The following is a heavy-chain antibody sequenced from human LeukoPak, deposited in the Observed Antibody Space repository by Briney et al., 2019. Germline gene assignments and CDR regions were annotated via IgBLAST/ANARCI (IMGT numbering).Heavy chain of an antibody. CDR2: ISSSSSYI. CDR1: GFTFSSYS. Sequence: GGSLRLYCAASGFTFSSYSMNWVRQAPGKGLEWVSSISSSSSYIYYADSVKGRFTISRDNARNSLYLQMNSLRAEDTAVYYCAVPDGSGSYYIPGAFVWWGQGTLVTVSS. CDR3: AVPDGSGSYYIPGAFVW. V-gene: IGHV3-21*01. D-gene: IGHD3-10*01. J-gene: IGHJ4*02.